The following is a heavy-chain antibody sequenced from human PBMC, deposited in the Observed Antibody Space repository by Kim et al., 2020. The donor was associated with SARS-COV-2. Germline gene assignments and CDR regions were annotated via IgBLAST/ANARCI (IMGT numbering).Heavy chain of an antibody. J-gene: IGHJ4*02. CDR2: ISGSGGST. Sequence: GGSLRLSCAASGFTFSSYAMSWVRQAPGKGLEWVSAISGSGGSTYYADSVKGRFTISRDNSKNTLYLQMNSLRAEDTAVYYCAKGYSSGWYPPKFDYWGQGTLVTVSS. CDR3: AKGYSSGWYPPKFDY. V-gene: IGHV3-23*01. D-gene: IGHD6-19*01. CDR1: GFTFSSYA.